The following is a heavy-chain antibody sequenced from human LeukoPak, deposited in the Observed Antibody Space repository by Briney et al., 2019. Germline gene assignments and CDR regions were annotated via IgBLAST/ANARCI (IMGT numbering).Heavy chain of an antibody. D-gene: IGHD6-13*01. CDR2: ISAYNGNT. CDR3: ARGFNELAAAGTHMGY. Sequence: ASVNVSCKASGYTFTSYGISWVRQAPGQGLEWMGWISAYNGNTNYAQKLQGRVTMTTDTSTSTAYMELRSLRSDDTAVYYCARGFNELAAAGTHMGYWGQGTLVTVSS. V-gene: IGHV1-18*01. CDR1: GYTFTSYG. J-gene: IGHJ4*02.